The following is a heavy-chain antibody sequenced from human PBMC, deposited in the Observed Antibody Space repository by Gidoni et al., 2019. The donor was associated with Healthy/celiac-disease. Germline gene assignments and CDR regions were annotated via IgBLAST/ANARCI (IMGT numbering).Heavy chain of an antibody. V-gene: IGHV3-11*05. J-gene: IGHJ4*02. CDR3: ARTQPLGYSGYDYAPYFDY. CDR1: GFTFSDYY. Sequence: QVQLVESGGGLVKPGGSLRLSCAASGFTFSDYYMSWIRQAPGKGLEWVSYISSSSSYTNYADSVKGRFTISRDNAKNSLYLQMNSLRAEDTAVYYCARTQPLGYSGYDYAPYFDYWGQGTLVTVSS. CDR2: ISSSSSYT. D-gene: IGHD5-12*01.